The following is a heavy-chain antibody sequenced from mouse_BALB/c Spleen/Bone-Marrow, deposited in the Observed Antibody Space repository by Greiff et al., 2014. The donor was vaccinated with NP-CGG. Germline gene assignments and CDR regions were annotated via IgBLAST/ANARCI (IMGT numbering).Heavy chain of an antibody. D-gene: IGHD2-12*01. J-gene: IGHJ4*01. CDR2: INSGGTNT. CDR3: TRRGIYDERTAMDY. V-gene: IGHV5-6*01. Sequence: EVQGVESGGDLVYPGGSLKLSCAASGFTFSSYGMSWVRQTPGTRLEWVATINSGGTNTYYPDSMKGRFTISRDNAKNTLYLQMSSLRSEDTAMYYCTRRGIYDERTAMDYWGRGTSVTVSS. CDR1: GFTFSSYG.